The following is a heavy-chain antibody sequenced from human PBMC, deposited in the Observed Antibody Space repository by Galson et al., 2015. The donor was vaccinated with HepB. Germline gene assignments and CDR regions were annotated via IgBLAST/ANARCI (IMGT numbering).Heavy chain of an antibody. CDR1: GFTFNSYA. CDR2: ISFDETNE. Sequence: SLRLSCAVSGFTFNSYAMHWVRQAPGKGLEWVAIISFDETNEKYADSVKGRFTISRDNFKNTLYLQMNSLRVDDTAVYYCAKGCNGGCYYIDYWGQGTLVTVSS. J-gene: IGHJ4*02. D-gene: IGHD2-15*01. CDR3: AKGCNGGCYYIDY. V-gene: IGHV3-33*05.